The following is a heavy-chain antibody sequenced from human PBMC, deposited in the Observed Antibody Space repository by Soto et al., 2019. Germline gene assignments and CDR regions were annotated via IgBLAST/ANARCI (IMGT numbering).Heavy chain of an antibody. Sequence: GASVKVSCKTSGFTFSSSAVHWVRQARGHRLQWIGWIDVGSANANYAQMLQERVTISRDMSTSTAYMELSSLRPEDTAVYYCTAQRTSPLRDSWYDYVWGIPLNDAFDIWGQGTMVTVSS. CDR2: IDVGSANA. J-gene: IGHJ3*02. D-gene: IGHD3-16*01. CDR3: TAQRTSPLRDSWYDYVWGIPLNDAFDI. V-gene: IGHV1-58*01. CDR1: GFTFSSSA.